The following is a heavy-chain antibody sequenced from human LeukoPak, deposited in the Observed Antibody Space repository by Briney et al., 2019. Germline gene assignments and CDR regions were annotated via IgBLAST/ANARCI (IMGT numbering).Heavy chain of an antibody. CDR1: GGTFSSYA. CDR3: ARSKARGITMIVAD. CDR2: IIPILGIA. Sequence: SVKVSCKASGGTFSSYAISWVRQAPGQGLEWVGRIIPILGIANYAQKFQGRVTITADKSTSTAYMELSSLRSEDTAVYYCARSKARGITMIVADWGQGTLVTVSS. J-gene: IGHJ4*02. D-gene: IGHD3-22*01. V-gene: IGHV1-69*04.